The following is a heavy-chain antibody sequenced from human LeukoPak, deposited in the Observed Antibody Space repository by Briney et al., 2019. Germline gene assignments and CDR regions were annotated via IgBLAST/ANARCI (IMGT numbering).Heavy chain of an antibody. CDR2: IYYSGST. CDR3: ARDQNCSGGSCRRFSYYGMDV. V-gene: IGHV4-39*07. CDR1: GGSISSSSYY. J-gene: IGHJ6*02. Sequence: PSETLSLTCTVSGGSISSSSYYWGWIRQPPGKGLEWIGSIYYSGSTYYNPSLKSRVTISVDTSKNQFSLKLSSVTAADTAVYYCARDQNCSGGSCRRFSYYGMDVWGQGTTVTVSS. D-gene: IGHD2-15*01.